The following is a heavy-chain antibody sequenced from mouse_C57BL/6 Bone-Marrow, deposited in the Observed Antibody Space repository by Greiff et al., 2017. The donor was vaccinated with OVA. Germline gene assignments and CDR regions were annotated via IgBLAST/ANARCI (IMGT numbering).Heavy chain of an antibody. CDR1: GYTFTSYW. CDR2: ITPSTGGT. J-gene: IGHJ4*01. Sequence: QVQLQQPGTELVKPGASVTLSCTASGYTFTSYWMHWVRQTPGHALEWIGYITPSTGGTNYNEKFKSKATLTVDKSSSTAYMQLSSLTSEDSAVYYCARRRDGYYLDYAMDYWGQGTSVTVSS. V-gene: IGHV1-53*01. D-gene: IGHD2-3*01. CDR3: ARRRDGYYLDYAMDY.